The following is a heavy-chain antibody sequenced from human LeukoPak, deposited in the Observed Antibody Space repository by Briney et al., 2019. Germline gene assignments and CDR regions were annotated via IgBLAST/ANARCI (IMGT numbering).Heavy chain of an antibody. CDR3: ARGFSYLDN. CDR1: GYTFTDYY. V-gene: IGHV1-2*02. CDR2: INPDSGGT. J-gene: IGHJ4*02. Sequence: ASEKLSCKASGYTFTDYYMHWVRQAPGQGLEWMGWINPDSGGTNYAQNFQGRVTVTRDTSISTAYMDLSRLRYDDTAVYYCARGFSYLDNWGQGTLVTVSS. D-gene: IGHD2/OR15-2a*01.